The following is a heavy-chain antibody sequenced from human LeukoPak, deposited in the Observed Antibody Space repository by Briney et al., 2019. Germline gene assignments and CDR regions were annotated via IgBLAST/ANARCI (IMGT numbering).Heavy chain of an antibody. CDR1: GFTFSNNA. D-gene: IGHD3-22*01. CDR2: ISSSSSYI. J-gene: IGHJ4*02. CDR3: ARDPWDDVSGFPGDY. Sequence: GGSLRLSCAASGFTFSNNAMNWVRQAPGKGLEWVSYISSSSSYIYYADSVKGRFTISRDNAKNSLFLQMNSLRDEDTAVYYCARDPWDDVSGFPGDYWGQGTLVTVSS. V-gene: IGHV3-48*02.